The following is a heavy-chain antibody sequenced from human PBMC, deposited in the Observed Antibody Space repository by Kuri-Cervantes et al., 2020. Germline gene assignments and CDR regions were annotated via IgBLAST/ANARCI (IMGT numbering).Heavy chain of an antibody. Sequence: SETLSLTCSVSGVSVSSGSYYWTWIRQPPGKGLEWIGEINHSGSTNYNPSLKSRVTISVDTSKNQSSLKLSSVTAADTAVYYCARGRFGYYYDSSGYPPSTFDYWGQGTLVTVSS. J-gene: IGHJ4*02. V-gene: IGHV4-61*01. CDR1: GVSVSSGSYY. CDR3: ARGRFGYYYDSSGYPPSTFDY. D-gene: IGHD3-22*01. CDR2: INHSGST.